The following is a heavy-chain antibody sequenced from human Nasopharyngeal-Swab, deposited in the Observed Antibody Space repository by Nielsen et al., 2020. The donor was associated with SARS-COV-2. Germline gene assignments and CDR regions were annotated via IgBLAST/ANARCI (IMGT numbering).Heavy chain of an antibody. CDR1: GFTFSSYA. Sequence: GGSLRLSCAASGFTFSSYAMSWVRQAPGKGLEWVSAISGSGGSTYYADSVKGRFTISRENSKNTLYLQMNSLRAEDTAVYYCAKDLPFERIAVAGPPFDYWGQGTLVTVSS. D-gene: IGHD6-19*01. CDR2: ISGSGGST. V-gene: IGHV3-23*01. J-gene: IGHJ4*02. CDR3: AKDLPFERIAVAGPPFDY.